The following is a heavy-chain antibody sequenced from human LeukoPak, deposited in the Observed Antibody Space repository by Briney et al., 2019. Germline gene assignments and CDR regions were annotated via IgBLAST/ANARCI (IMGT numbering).Heavy chain of an antibody. D-gene: IGHD4-23*01. CDR2: IKQDGSEK. Sequence: PGGSLRLSCAASGFTFSSYWMSWVRQAPGKGLEWVANIKQDGSEKYYVDSVKGRFTISRDNAKNSLYLQMNSLRAEDTAVYHCARDPAVVTLYAFDIWGQGTMVTVSS. J-gene: IGHJ3*02. CDR3: ARDPAVVTLYAFDI. V-gene: IGHV3-7*03. CDR1: GFTFSSYW.